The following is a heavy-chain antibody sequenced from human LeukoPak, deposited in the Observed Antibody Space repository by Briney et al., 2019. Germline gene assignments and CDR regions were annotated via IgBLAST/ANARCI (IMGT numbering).Heavy chain of an antibody. V-gene: IGHV3-15*01. CDR3: TKYPYRSGWYPFAS. D-gene: IGHD6-19*01. CDR2: IKSKSDGGTM. CDR1: GFTVSNAW. J-gene: IGHJ4*02. Sequence: GGSLRLSCLGSGFTVSNAWMSWVRQAPGKGLEGVGRIKSKSDGGTMEYAAPVQGRFTISRDYSINTLYLQMNRLKTEDTAVYYCTKYPYRSGWYPFASWGQGTLVTVSS.